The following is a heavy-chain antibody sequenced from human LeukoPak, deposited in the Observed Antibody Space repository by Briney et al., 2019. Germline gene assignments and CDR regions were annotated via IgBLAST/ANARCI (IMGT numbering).Heavy chain of an antibody. CDR1: GGSISSYY. D-gene: IGHD5-18*01. V-gene: IGHV4-59*08. Sequence: PSETLSLTCTVSGGSISSYYWSWIRQPPGKGLEWIGYIYYSGSTNYNPSLKSRVTISVDTSKNQFSLKLSSVTAADTAVYYCARHSGYRYGWYYFDYWGQGTLVTVSS. CDR3: ARHSGYRYGWYYFDY. CDR2: IYYSGST. J-gene: IGHJ4*02.